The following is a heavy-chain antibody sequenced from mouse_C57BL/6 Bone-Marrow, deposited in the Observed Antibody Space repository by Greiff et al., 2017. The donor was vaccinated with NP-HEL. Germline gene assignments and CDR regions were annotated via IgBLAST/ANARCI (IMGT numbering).Heavy chain of an antibody. D-gene: IGHD1-1*01. Sequence: EVQLVESGGGLVQPGGSLKLSCAASGFTFSDYGMAWVRQAPRKGPEWVAFISNLAYSIYYADTVTGRFTISRENAKNTLYLEMSSLRSEDTAMYYCARYGSSYFDVWGTGTTVTVSS. J-gene: IGHJ1*03. CDR3: ARYGSSYFDV. V-gene: IGHV5-15*01. CDR2: ISNLAYSI. CDR1: GFTFSDYG.